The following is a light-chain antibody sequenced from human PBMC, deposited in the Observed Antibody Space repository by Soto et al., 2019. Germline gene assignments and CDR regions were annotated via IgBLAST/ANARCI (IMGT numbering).Light chain of an antibody. V-gene: IGKV3-20*01. CDR2: RAS. J-gene: IGKJ1*01. CDR1: QSVSSTY. CDR3: QQSYSTPRT. Sequence: EIVLTQSPGTLSLSPGERATLSCRASQSVSSTYLTWYQHKPGQAPRLLIYRASRRVAGIPDRFSGSGSGTDFTLTISSLQPEDFATYYCQQSYSTPRTFGQGTKVEIK.